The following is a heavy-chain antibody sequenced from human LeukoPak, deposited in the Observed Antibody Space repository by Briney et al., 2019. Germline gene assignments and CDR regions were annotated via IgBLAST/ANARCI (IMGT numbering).Heavy chain of an antibody. J-gene: IGHJ4*02. CDR3: ARNSGSYYFDY. CDR1: GFTFSGYA. CDR2: ISYDGSNE. Sequence: GGSLRLSCAASGFTFSGYAMHWVRQAPGKGLEWVAVISYDGSNEYYADSVKGRFTISRDNSKNTLYLQMNSLRAEDTAVYYCARNSGSYYFDYWGQGTLVTVSS. V-gene: IGHV3-30-3*01. D-gene: IGHD1-26*01.